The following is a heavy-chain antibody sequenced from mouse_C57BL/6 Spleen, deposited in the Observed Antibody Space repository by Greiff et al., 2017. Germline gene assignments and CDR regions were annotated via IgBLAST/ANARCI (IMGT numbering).Heavy chain of an antibody. CDR2: INPNNGGT. Sequence: EVQLQQSGPELVKPGASVKMSCKASGYTFTDYNMHWVKQSHGKSLEWIGYINPNNGGTSYNQKFKGKATLTVNKSSSTAYMELRSLTSEDSAVYDCARNYYGSSYGFAYWGQGTLVTVSA. CDR1: GYTFTDYN. V-gene: IGHV1-22*01. J-gene: IGHJ3*01. CDR3: ARNYYGSSYGFAY. D-gene: IGHD1-1*01.